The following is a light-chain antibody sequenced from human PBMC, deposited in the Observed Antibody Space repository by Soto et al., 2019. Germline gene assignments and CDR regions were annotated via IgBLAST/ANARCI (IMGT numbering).Light chain of an antibody. Sequence: QSVLTQPRSVSGSPGQSVTISCTGTSSDVGDYIYVSWYQQHPGKAPKLMIYDVSKRPSGVPDRFSGSKSGNTASLTISGLQAEDEADYYCCSYAGSYSLYVFGTGTKLTVL. CDR3: CSYAGSYSLYV. V-gene: IGLV2-11*01. J-gene: IGLJ1*01. CDR2: DVS. CDR1: SSDVGDYIY.